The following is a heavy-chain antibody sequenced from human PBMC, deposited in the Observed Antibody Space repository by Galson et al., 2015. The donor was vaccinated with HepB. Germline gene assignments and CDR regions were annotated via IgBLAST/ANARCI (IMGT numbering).Heavy chain of an antibody. V-gene: IGHV7-4-1*02. CDR2: INTYTENP. CDR1: GYIFTTYG. CDR3: ARGFTVSGTWYYSGY. D-gene: IGHD6-13*01. J-gene: IGHJ4*02. Sequence: SVKVSCKASGYIFTTYGLNWVRQAPGQGLEWMGWINTYTENPTYAPDFTGRFLFSLDTSVTTAYLQISSLEAEDTAVYYCARGFTVSGTWYYSGYWGQGTLVTVSS.